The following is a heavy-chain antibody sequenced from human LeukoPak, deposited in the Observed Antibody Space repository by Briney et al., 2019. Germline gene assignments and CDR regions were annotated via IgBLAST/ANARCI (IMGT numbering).Heavy chain of an antibody. V-gene: IGHV4-59*01. Sequence: SETLSLTCTVSGGSISSYYWSWIRQPPGKGLEWIGYIYYSGSTNYNPSLKSRVTISVDTSKNQFSLKLSSMTAADTAVYYCARGGPTVDAFDIWGQGTMVTVSS. J-gene: IGHJ3*02. CDR1: GGSISSYY. CDR2: IYYSGST. CDR3: ARGGPTVDAFDI. D-gene: IGHD4-17*01.